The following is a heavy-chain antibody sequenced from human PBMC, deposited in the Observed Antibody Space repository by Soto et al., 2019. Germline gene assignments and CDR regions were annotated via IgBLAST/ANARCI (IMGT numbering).Heavy chain of an antibody. Sequence: QVQLVQSGAEVKKPGSSVKVSCRASGGTFRSYAMSWVRQAPGQGLEWMGGITPMFGTVNYGQKFKGRVTITADESTRSDYMEGSSVRSEVTTVYYCTRVVVVAVSQYYYEYGMDVWGHVATVTVSS. V-gene: IGHV1-69*12. D-gene: IGHD2-15*01. CDR3: TRVVVVAVSQYYYEYGMDV. CDR1: GGTFRSYA. J-gene: IGHJ6*02. CDR2: ITPMFGTV.